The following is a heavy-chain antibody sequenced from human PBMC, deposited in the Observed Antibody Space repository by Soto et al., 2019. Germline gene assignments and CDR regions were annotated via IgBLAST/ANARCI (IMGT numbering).Heavy chain of an antibody. D-gene: IGHD3-10*01. J-gene: IGHJ4*02. V-gene: IGHV4-39*01. Sequence: SLMYTVSDGSISSSSYYWGWIRRPPGKRPELIGRIYYSGSTYDTPSLKSRVTISVDTSKNQCSLNLSSVTATATAVYYCARSSCGSRSYYYFVNWGQGTLGTASS. CDR2: IYYSGST. CDR3: ARSSCGSRSYYYFVN. CDR1: DGSISSSSYY.